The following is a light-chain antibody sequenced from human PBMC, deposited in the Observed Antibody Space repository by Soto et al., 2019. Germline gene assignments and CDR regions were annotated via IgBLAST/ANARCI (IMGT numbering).Light chain of an antibody. V-gene: IGKV4-1*01. CDR1: QSVLYSSNNKNY. J-gene: IGKJ4*01. Sequence: DIVMTQSPDSLAVSLGERATINCKSSQSVLYSSNNKNYLAWYQQKPGQPPKLLIYWASTRESGVPDRVSGSGSGTDFTLTISSLQAEDVSVYYCQQYYSTRTFGGGTKVEIK. CDR2: WAS. CDR3: QQYYSTRT.